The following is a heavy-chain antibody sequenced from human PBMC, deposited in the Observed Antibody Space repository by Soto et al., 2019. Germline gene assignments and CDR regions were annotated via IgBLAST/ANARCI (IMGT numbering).Heavy chain of an antibody. CDR2: VSSEGGIQ. Sequence: QVQLVESGGGVVQPERSLRLSCTASGFSFSTYAMQWVRQAPGEGLEWVAVVSSEGGIQFYADSVKGRFTISRDNSKNSLELQMTSLTTEDAAIYSCARENYCGGRVLGSLDLWGRGTLVSVSS. V-gene: IGHV3-30-3*01. J-gene: IGHJ2*01. CDR3: ARENYCGGRVLGSLDL. D-gene: IGHD2-21*01. CDR1: GFSFSTYA.